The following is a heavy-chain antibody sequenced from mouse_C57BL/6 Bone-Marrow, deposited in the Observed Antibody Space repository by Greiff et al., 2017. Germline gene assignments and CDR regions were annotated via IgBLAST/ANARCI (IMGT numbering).Heavy chain of an antibody. Sequence: VQLQQSGPVLVKPGASVKMSCKASGYTFTDYYMNWVKQSHGKSLEWIGVINPYNGGTSYNQKFKGKATLTVDKSSSTAYMELNSLTSEDSAVYYCARFGYYAMDYWGQGTSVTVSS. CDR2: INPYNGGT. CDR3: ARFGYYAMDY. J-gene: IGHJ4*01. V-gene: IGHV1-19*01. CDR1: GYTFTDYY.